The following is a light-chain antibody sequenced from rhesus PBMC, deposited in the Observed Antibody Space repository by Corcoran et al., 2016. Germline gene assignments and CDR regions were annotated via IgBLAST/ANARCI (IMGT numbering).Light chain of an antibody. CDR3: LQYSSSPWT. CDR2: KAS. V-gene: IGKV1-22*01. CDR1: QSISSW. J-gene: IGKJ1*01. Sequence: DIQMTQSPSSLSAFVGDTVTITCRASQSISSWVDWYQQKPGKAPKLLIYKASSLQSGAPSRVSGSGSGTDFTLPISSLQPDDFATYYCLQYSSSPWTFGQGTKVEIK.